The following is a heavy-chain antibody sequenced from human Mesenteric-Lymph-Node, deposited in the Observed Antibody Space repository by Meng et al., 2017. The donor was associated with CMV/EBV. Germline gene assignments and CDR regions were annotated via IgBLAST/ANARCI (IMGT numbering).Heavy chain of an antibody. CDR3: ARDRFFGDDGSGAYFHDY. Sequence: GGSLRLSCAASGFTFSSYWMSWVRQAPGKGLEWVANIKQDGSEKYYVDSVKGRFTISRDNAKNSLYLQMNSLRAEDTAVYYCARDRFFGDDGSGAYFHDYWGQGTLVTVSS. D-gene: IGHD3-10*01. CDR1: GFTFSSYW. CDR2: IKQDGSEK. J-gene: IGHJ4*02. V-gene: IGHV3-7*01.